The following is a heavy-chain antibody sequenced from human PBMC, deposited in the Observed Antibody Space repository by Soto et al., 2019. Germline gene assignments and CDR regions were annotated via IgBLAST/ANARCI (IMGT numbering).Heavy chain of an antibody. CDR2: ISGSGGST. D-gene: IGHD5-18*01. CDR3: AKESGDTAMVTTWFGP. Sequence: PGGSLRLSCAASGFTFRTNPMSWVRQAPGTVLEWVSAISGSGGSTYYADSVKGRFIISSDNSNNTLYLQMNILRAEDTAVYYCAKESGDTAMVTTWFGPWGQGTLVTVSS. J-gene: IGHJ5*02. V-gene: IGHV3-23*01. CDR1: GFTFRTNP.